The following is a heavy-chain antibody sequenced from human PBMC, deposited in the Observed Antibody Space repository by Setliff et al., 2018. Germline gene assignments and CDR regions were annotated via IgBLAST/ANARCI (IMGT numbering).Heavy chain of an antibody. V-gene: IGHV1-18*01. D-gene: IGHD3-22*01. CDR2: INAYNGDT. CDR1: GYTFTNYG. J-gene: IGHJ4*02. Sequence: VKVSCKASGYTFTNYGISWVRQAPGQGLEWMAYINAYNGDTYYAENLQVRVTVSTDTSTTTTYMELRNLRSDDTAVYYCARDADNYDTSENPIFDYWGQGTLVTVSS. CDR3: ARDADNYDTSENPIFDY.